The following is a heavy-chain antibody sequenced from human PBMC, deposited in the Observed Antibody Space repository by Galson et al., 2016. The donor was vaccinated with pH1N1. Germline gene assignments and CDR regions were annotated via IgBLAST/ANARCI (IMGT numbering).Heavy chain of an antibody. V-gene: IGHV1-18*01. CDR3: ASRRILDCSGGSCYLDS. D-gene: IGHD2-15*01. CDR1: GYTFTTYG. J-gene: IGHJ4*03. CDR2: ISTYTGNA. Sequence: SVKVSCKASGYTFTTYGIDWVRQAPGQGLEWMGWISTYTGNAKYAQKFQGRLTLTTDPFTNIAYMDLGSLTSDDTATYFCASRRILDCSGGSCYLDSWGHGTLVTVSS.